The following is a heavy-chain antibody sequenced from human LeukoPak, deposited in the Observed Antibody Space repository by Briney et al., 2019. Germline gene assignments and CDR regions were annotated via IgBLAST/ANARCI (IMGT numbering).Heavy chain of an antibody. CDR3: ACTYYYDRGAF. CDR1: GFTFSSYG. Sequence: GRSLRLSCAASGFTFSSYGMHWVRQAPGKGLEWVAVISYDGSNKYYADSVKGRFTFSRDNSKNTLYLQMNSLRAEDTAVYYCACTYYYDRGAFWGQGTMVTVSS. D-gene: IGHD3-22*01. J-gene: IGHJ3*01. V-gene: IGHV3-30*03. CDR2: ISYDGSNK.